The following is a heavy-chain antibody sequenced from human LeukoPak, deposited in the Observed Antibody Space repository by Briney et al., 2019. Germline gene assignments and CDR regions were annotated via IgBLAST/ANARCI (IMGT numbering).Heavy chain of an antibody. CDR3: VSGAYYSDKGGYLHH. CDR1: GFTFSDYY. CDR2: INNDGRST. V-gene: IGHV3-74*01. J-gene: IGHJ5*02. Sequence: GGSLRLSCAASGFTFSDYYMSWIRQAAGKGLVWVSRINNDGRSTTHADSVKGRFTISRDNAKNTLYLQMNSLRAEDTAVYYCVSGAYYSDKGGYLHHWGQGTLVTVSS. D-gene: IGHD3-22*01.